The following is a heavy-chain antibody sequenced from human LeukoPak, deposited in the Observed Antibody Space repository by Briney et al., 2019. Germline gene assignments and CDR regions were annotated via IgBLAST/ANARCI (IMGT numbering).Heavy chain of an antibody. CDR2: INPGGSSI. Sequence: GRSLRLSRAASGFTLSSYWMHWVRPVPGEGLVWVARINPGGSSITYADSVKGRFTISKDNAKNTLYLQMDSLRAEDTGVYYCARSNQADDYWGQGTLVTVSS. D-gene: IGHD1-14*01. V-gene: IGHV3-74*01. CDR3: ARSNQADDY. CDR1: GFTLSSYW. J-gene: IGHJ4*02.